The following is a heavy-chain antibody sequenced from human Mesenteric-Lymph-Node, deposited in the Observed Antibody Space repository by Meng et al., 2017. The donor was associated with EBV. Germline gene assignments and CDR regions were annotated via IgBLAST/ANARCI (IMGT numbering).Heavy chain of an antibody. D-gene: IGHD7-27*01. CDR2: INHSGNT. Sequence: QVESRRGGACLWRPFATVSLACAVSGGSFSDYYWSWIRQTPGKGLEWIGDINHSGNTNYNPSLMSRVTFSVDTSKNQFSLTLTSVTAADTGVYYCARERLATRPGDYWGQGTLVTVSS. V-gene: IGHV4-34*02. J-gene: IGHJ4*02. CDR1: GGSFSDYY. CDR3: ARERLATRPGDY.